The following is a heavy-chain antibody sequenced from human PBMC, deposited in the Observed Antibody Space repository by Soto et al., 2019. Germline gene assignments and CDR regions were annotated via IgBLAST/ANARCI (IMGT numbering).Heavy chain of an antibody. Sequence: QITLNESGPTVVRPTETLTLTCRFSGFSLTTSGVGVGWIRQSPGKAPEWLALIFWDDDKRYSASLKSRHTNTKDTCKNQVVLTVSNLDSTDTATYYCAHRVLRTVFGLVTTSAIYFDFWGQGTPVAVSS. V-gene: IGHV2-5*02. CDR1: GFSLTTSGVG. CDR3: AHRVLRTVFGLVTTSAIYFDF. J-gene: IGHJ4*02. CDR2: IFWDDDK. D-gene: IGHD3-3*01.